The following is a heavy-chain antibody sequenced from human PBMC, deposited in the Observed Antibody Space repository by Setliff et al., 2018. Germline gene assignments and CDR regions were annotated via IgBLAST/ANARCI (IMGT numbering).Heavy chain of an antibody. CDR2: IKSDGSST. V-gene: IGHV3-74*01. D-gene: IGHD2-2*01. Sequence: PGGSLRLSCAASGFTFSSFWMHWVRQAPGKGLVWVSRIKSDGSSTTYADSVKGRFTISRDNAKNTLYLQMNGLRAEDTAVYYCARVTKPAAISFYYYMDVWGKGTTVTVSS. J-gene: IGHJ6*03. CDR1: GFTFSSFW. CDR3: ARVTKPAAISFYYYMDV.